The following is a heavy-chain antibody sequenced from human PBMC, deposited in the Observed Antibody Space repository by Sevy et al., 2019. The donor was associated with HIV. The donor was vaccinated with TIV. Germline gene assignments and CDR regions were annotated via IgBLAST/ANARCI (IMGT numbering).Heavy chain of an antibody. J-gene: IGHJ3*02. Sequence: GGSLRLSCAASGFTFSTYGMHWVRQAPGKGLEWVAIISYDGSNKYYADSVKGRFTISRDNSKNTLYLQMNSLRAEDTGVYYCAKEQDGYNPAYAFDIWGQGTMVTVSS. V-gene: IGHV3-30*18. CDR2: ISYDGSNK. CDR3: AKEQDGYNPAYAFDI. CDR1: GFTFSTYG. D-gene: IGHD5-12*01.